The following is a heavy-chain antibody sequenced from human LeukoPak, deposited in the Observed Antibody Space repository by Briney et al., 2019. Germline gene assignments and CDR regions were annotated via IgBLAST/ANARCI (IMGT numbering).Heavy chain of an antibody. CDR3: ANAASYSVDY. Sequence: SETLSLTCTVSGGSISRYYWSWIRQPPGKGLEWIGSMYYRGSSYYNPSLKSRVTMSVDTSKNQFSLKLSSVTVADTAVYYCANAASYSVDYWGQGTLVTVSS. J-gene: IGHJ4*02. D-gene: IGHD1-26*01. V-gene: IGHV4-59*04. CDR2: MYYRGSS. CDR1: GGSISRYY.